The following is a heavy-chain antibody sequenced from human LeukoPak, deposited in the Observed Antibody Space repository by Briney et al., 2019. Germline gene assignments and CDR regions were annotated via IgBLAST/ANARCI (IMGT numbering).Heavy chain of an antibody. V-gene: IGHV3-30*02. CDR2: IRYDGSDK. Sequence: GGSLRLSCAASGFNFSNYDMHWVRQAPPRGLEWVAFIRYDGSDKYYADSVKGRFTISRDNSKNTLYLQMNSLRAEETAVYYCAKGDTSWGQGTLVTVSS. D-gene: IGHD2-21*01. CDR3: AKGDTS. J-gene: IGHJ5*02. CDR1: GFNFSNYD.